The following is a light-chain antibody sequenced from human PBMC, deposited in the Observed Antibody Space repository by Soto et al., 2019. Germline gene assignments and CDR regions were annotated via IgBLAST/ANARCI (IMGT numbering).Light chain of an antibody. V-gene: IGKV3-15*01. CDR2: GAS. CDR1: QSVSSN. CDR3: QHYDNWTPWT. J-gene: IGKJ1*01. Sequence: EIVMTQSPSTLSVSPGESATLSCGASQSVSSNLAWYQQKPGQAPRLLIYGASTRATGIPARFSGSGSGTEFTLTIIILQSEDFAVYYCQHYDNWTPWTFGQGTKVDIK.